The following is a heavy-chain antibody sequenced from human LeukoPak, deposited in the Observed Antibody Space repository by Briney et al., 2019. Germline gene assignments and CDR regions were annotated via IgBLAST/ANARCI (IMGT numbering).Heavy chain of an antibody. J-gene: IGHJ4*02. CDR3: ARLPVGYYIGRPEFFDS. CDR2: IYPGDSET. V-gene: IGHV5-51*01. D-gene: IGHD3-22*01. CDR1: GYTFSLYW. Sequence: GESLKISCQGSGYTFSLYWIAWVRQMPGKGLEWMGIIYPGDSETRYSPSFQGQVTISADKTISSAYVQWSSLRASDTAMYYCARLPVGYYIGRPEFFDSWGQGTLVTVSS.